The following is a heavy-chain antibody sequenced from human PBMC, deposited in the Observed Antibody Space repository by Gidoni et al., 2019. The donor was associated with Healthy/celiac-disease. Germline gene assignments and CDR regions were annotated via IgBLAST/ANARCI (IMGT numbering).Heavy chain of an antibody. V-gene: IGHV3-30*18. CDR1: GFTFSSYG. D-gene: IGHD6-6*01. J-gene: IGHJ4*02. CDR3: AKDRVRGAARPLD. Sequence: QVQLVESGGGVVQPGRSLRLSCAASGFTFSSYGMHWVRQAPGKGLEWVAVLSYDGSNKYYADSVKGRFTISRDNSKNTLYLQMNSLRAEDTAVYYCAKDRVRGAARPLDWGQGTLVTVSS. CDR2: LSYDGSNK.